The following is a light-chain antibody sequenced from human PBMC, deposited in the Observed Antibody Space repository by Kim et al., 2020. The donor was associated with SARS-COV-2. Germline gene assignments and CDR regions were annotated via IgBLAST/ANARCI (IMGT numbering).Light chain of an antibody. Sequence: QSALTQPASVSGSPGQSITISCTGTSSDVGGYNYVPWYQQHPGKAPKLMIYDVSKRPSGVSNRFSGSKSGNTASLTISGLQAEGEADYYCCSYTSSSTYVFGTGAKVTVL. J-gene: IGLJ1*01. V-gene: IGLV2-14*01. CDR3: CSYTSSSTYV. CDR1: SSDVGGYNY. CDR2: DVS.